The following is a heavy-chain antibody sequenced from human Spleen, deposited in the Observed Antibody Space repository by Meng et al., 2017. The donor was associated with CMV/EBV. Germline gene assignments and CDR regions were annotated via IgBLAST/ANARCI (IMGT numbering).Heavy chain of an antibody. CDR3: ARARYDFWSGYYDPYGMDV. D-gene: IGHD3-3*01. V-gene: IGHV4-39*07. CDR1: GGSISSSSYY. J-gene: IGHJ6*02. Sequence: SETLSLTCTVSGGSISSSSYYWGWIRQPPGKGLEWIGSIYYSGSTYYNPSLKSRVTISVDTSKNQFSLKLSSVTAADTAVYYCARARYDFWSGYYDPYGMDVWGQGTTVTVSS. CDR2: IYYSGST.